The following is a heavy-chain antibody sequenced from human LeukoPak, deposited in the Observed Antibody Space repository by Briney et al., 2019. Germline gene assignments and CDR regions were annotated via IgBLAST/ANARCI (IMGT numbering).Heavy chain of an antibody. V-gene: IGHV3-66*01. CDR1: GFTVSSNY. Sequence: GGSLRLSCAASGFTVSSNYMSWVRQAPGKGLEWISVIYSGGTTFYADSVKGRLTISRDNAKNSLYLQMNSLRAEDTAVYYCARIDAFDIWGQGTMVTVSS. CDR2: IYSGGTT. CDR3: ARIDAFDI. J-gene: IGHJ3*02.